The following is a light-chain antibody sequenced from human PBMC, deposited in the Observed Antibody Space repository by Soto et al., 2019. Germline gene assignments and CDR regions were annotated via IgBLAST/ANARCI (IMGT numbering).Light chain of an antibody. CDR2: GAS. Sequence: EIVMTQSPATLSVSPGERATLSCRASQSVSSNLAWYQQKPGQSPRLLLYGASTRATGIPASFSGSGSGTEFNLTISSLQSEAFAVYYCQQYNKWPRTFCQGTKVEIK. CDR3: QQYNKWPRT. V-gene: IGKV3-15*01. J-gene: IGKJ1*01. CDR1: QSVSSN.